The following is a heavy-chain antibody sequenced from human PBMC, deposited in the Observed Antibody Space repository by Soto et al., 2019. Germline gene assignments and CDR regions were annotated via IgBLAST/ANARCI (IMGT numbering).Heavy chain of an antibody. V-gene: IGHV4-31*03. CDR3: ARDPDYAAIDY. Sequence: PSETLSLTCSVSGDSIDTIAYFWSWVRQRPGEGLEWLGHIYYSGHTNYNPSLKSRLTLSIDTSANQFSLKLTSVTDADTALYYCARDPDYAAIDYWGQGKLVTVSS. CDR2: IYYSGHT. CDR1: GDSIDTIAYF. D-gene: IGHD2-15*01. J-gene: IGHJ4*02.